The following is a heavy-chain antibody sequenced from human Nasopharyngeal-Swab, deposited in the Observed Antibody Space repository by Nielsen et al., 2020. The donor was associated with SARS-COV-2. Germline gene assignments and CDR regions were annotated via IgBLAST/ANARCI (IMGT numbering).Heavy chain of an antibody. CDR1: GGTISRYD. V-gene: IGHV4-59*01. D-gene: IGHD6-19*01. CDR3: ARDGYSSGWYGRDYYYYMDV. Sequence: SETLSLTCTGSGGTISRYDWSWIRQPPGKGLEWIGYIYYSGSTNYNPSLKSRVTISVDTSKNQFSLKLSSVTAADTAVYYCARDGYSSGWYGRDYYYYMDVWGKGTTVTVSS. CDR2: IYYSGST. J-gene: IGHJ6*03.